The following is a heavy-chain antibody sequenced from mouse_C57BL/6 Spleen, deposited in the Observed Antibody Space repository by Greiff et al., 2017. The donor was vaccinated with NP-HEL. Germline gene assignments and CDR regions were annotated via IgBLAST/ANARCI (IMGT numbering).Heavy chain of an antibody. CDR2: IRNKANGYTT. J-gene: IGHJ4*01. CDR3: ARYGNYEDYAMDY. CDR1: GFTFTDYY. D-gene: IGHD2-1*01. V-gene: IGHV7-3*01. Sequence: EVQLQESGGGLVQPGGSLSLSCAASGFTFTDYYMSWVRQPPGKALEWLGFIRNKANGYTTEYSASVKGRFTISRDNSQSILYLQMNALRAEDSATYYCARYGNYEDYAMDYWGQGTSVTVSS.